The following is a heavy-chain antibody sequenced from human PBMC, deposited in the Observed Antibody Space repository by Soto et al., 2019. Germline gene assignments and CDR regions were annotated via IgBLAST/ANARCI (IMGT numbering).Heavy chain of an antibody. D-gene: IGHD3-10*01. CDR1: GGSISSGGYS. CDR2: IYHSVST. V-gene: IGHV4-30-2*01. Sequence: PSETLSLTCAVSGGSISSGGYSWRWIRQPPGKGLEWIGYIYHSVSTYYNPSLKSRVTISGDRSKNQFSLKLSSVTAADTAVYYCARAWVVRGVRFDPWGQGTLVTVSS. CDR3: ARAWVVRGVRFDP. J-gene: IGHJ5*02.